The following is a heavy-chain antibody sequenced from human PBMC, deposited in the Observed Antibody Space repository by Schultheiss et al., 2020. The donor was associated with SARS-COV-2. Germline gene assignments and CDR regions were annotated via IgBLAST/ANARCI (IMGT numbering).Heavy chain of an antibody. CDR1: GFTFSSYD. CDR2: IGTAGDP. Sequence: GGSLRLSCAASGFTFSSYDMHWVRQATGKGLEWVSAIGTAGDPYYPGSVKGRFTISRDNSKNTLYLQMNSLRAEDTAVYYCAKGDGSGPVDAFDIWGQGTMVTVSS. J-gene: IGHJ3*02. D-gene: IGHD3-10*01. CDR3: AKGDGSGPVDAFDI. V-gene: IGHV3-13*05.